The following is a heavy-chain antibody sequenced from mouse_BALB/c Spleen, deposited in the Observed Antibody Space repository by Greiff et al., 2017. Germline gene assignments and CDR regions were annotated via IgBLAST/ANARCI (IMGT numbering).Heavy chain of an antibody. D-gene: IGHD2-3*01. CDR3: NAYNGNYFDY. V-gene: IGHV14-4*02. CDR1: GFNIKDYY. J-gene: IGHJ2*01. CDR2: IDPENGDT. Sequence: EVKLMESGAELVRSGASVKLSCTASGFNIKDYYMHWVKQRPEQGLEWIGWIDPENGDTEYAPKFQGKATMTADTSSNTAYLQLSSLTSEDTAVYYCNAYNGNYFDYWGQGTTLTVSS.